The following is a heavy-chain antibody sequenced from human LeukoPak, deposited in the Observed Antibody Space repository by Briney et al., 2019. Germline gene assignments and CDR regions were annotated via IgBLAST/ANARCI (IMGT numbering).Heavy chain of an antibody. V-gene: IGHV3-64*01. Sequence: GGSLRLSCAASGFTFSSYAMHWVRQAPGKRLEYVSAISSNGGSTYYANSVKGRFTISRDNSKNTLHLQMGSLRAEDMAVYYCARARIAVAGTYDHWGQGTLVTVSS. CDR2: ISSNGGST. CDR3: ARARIAVAGTYDH. J-gene: IGHJ5*02. CDR1: GFTFSSYA. D-gene: IGHD6-19*01.